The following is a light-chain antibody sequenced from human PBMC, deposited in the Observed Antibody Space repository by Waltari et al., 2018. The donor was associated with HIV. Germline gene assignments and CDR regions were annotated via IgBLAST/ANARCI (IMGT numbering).Light chain of an antibody. J-gene: IGKJ4*01. V-gene: IGKV3-15*01. CDR1: QNIGSN. CDR3: QQYNNFPRT. CDR2: SAS. Sequence: EVVMTQSPATLSVSPGESATLSCRASQNIGSNLAWYQQKPGHGLRLLISSASIRATGPPVRFRGSRSGKEFTLSISSLQSEDFALYYCQQYNNFPRTFGGGTKVEIK.